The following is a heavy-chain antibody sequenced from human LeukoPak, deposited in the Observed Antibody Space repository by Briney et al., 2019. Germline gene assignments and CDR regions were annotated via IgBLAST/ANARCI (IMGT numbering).Heavy chain of an antibody. D-gene: IGHD4-23*01. V-gene: IGHV4-38-2*02. Sequence: PSETLSLTCNVSGYSISRGYYWGWIRQPPGKGLEWIGSVHHTGSTYYNPSLKSRVTISVDTSKNQFSLKLTSVTAADTAMFYCARVVTAGDFDYWGQGTLVTVSS. CDR2: VHHTGST. CDR3: ARVVTAGDFDY. J-gene: IGHJ4*02. CDR1: GYSISRGYY.